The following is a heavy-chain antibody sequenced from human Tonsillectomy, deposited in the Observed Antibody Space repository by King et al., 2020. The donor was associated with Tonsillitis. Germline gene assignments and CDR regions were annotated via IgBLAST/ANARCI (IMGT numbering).Heavy chain of an antibody. D-gene: IGHD4-17*01. CDR2: IWYDGSKK. V-gene: IGHV3-33*01. CDR1: GFTFSTYG. CDR3: ARDRAPGDYGDYSLGY. Sequence: VQLVESGGGVVQPGRSLRLSCAASGFTFSTYGMHWVRQAPGKGLEWVAVIWYDGSKKYYADSVKGRFTISRDNSKNTLYLQMNSLRAEDTAVYYCARDRAPGDYGDYSLGYWGQGTLVTVSS. J-gene: IGHJ4*02.